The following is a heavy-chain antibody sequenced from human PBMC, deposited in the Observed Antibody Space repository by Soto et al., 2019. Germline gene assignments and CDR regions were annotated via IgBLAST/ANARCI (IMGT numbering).Heavy chain of an antibody. Sequence: SETLSLTCTVSGGSVSSVSYYWSWIRQPPGKGLEWIGYIYYSGSTNYNPSLKSRLTISVDTSKNHFSLRLTSVTAADTAVYYCARDLWVEPELYYYGMDVWGQGTTVTVSS. CDR3: ARDLWVEPELYYYGMDV. J-gene: IGHJ6*02. CDR2: IYYSGST. D-gene: IGHD1-1*01. V-gene: IGHV4-61*01. CDR1: GGSVSSVSYY.